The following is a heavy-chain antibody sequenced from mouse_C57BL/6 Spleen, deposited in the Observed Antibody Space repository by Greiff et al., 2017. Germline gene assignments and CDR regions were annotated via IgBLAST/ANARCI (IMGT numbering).Heavy chain of an antibody. J-gene: IGHJ4*01. CDR1: GFTFSSYA. Sequence: EVKLVESGGGLVKPGGSLKLSCAASGFTFSSYAMSWVRQTPEKRLEWVATISDGGSYTYYPDNVKGRFTISRDNAKNNLYLQMSHLKSEDTAMYYCARGDGYYVYYYAMDYWGQGTSVTVSS. CDR3: ARGDGYYVYYYAMDY. D-gene: IGHD2-3*01. CDR2: ISDGGSYT. V-gene: IGHV5-4*03.